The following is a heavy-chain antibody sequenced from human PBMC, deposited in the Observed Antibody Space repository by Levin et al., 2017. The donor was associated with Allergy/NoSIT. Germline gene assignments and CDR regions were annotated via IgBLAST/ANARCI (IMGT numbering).Heavy chain of an antibody. V-gene: IGHV1-2*06. J-gene: IGHJ5*02. CDR1: GYTFTGYY. CDR3: AREERTVTTPLVDWFDP. Sequence: PGESLKISCQASGYTFTGYYMHWVRQAPGQGLEWMGRINPNSGGTNYAQKFQGRVTMTRDTSISTAYMELSRLRSDDTAVYYCAREERTVTTPLVDWFDPWGQGTLVTVSS. D-gene: IGHD4-11*01. CDR2: INPNSGGT.